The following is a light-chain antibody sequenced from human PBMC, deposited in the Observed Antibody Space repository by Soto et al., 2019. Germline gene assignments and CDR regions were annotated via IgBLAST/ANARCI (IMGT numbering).Light chain of an antibody. J-gene: IGKJ1*01. CDR2: ASS. CDR3: QQYGSSPQT. CDR1: QSIGSN. Sequence: EIVMTQSPATLSVTPGERATLSCRASQSIGSNLAWYQQKPGQAPRLVIYASSIRASDFPARFSGSGSGTDFTLTISRLEPEDFAVYYCQQYGSSPQTFGQGTKVDIK. V-gene: IGKV3-20*01.